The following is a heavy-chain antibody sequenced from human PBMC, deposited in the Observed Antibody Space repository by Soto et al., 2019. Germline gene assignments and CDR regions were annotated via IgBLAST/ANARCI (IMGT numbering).Heavy chain of an antibody. D-gene: IGHD5-12*01. J-gene: IGHJ4*02. V-gene: IGHV3-23*01. CDR2: ISGSGGST. CDR1: GFTFSSYA. Sequence: EVQLLESGGGLVQPGGSLRLSCAASGFTFSSYAMSWVRQSPGKGLEWVSAISGSGGSTYYADSVKGRFTISRDNSKNTLYLQMNRLRAEDTAVYYCATDSRGYSGYEADYLDYWGQGTLVTVSS. CDR3: ATDSRGYSGYEADYLDY.